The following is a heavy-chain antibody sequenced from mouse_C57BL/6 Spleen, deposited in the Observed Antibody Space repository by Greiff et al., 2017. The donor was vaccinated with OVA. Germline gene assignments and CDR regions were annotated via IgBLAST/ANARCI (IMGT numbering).Heavy chain of an antibody. CDR2: IDPSDSET. CDR1: GYTFTSYW. Sequence: QLQQPGAELVRPGSSVKLSCKASGYTFTSYWMHWVKQRPIQGLEWIGNIDPSDSETHYNQKFKDKATLTVDKSSSTAYMQLSSLTSEDSAVYYCARTYDYDYAMDYWGQGTSVTVSS. CDR3: ARTYDYDYAMDY. D-gene: IGHD2-4*01. J-gene: IGHJ4*01. V-gene: IGHV1-52*01.